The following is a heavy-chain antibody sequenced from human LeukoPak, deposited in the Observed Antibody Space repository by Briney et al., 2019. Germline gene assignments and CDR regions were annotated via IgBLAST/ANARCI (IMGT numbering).Heavy chain of an antibody. J-gene: IGHJ4*02. CDR2: IYYSGST. D-gene: IGHD1-26*01. CDR3: ARVRGSYLGY. CDR1: GGSISSYY. Sequence: SETLSLTCTVSGGSISSYYWSWIRQPPGKGLEWIGYIYYSGSTYYNPSLKSRVTISVDTSKNQFSLKLSSVTAADTAVYYCARVRGSYLGYWGQGTLVTVSS. V-gene: IGHV4-59*08.